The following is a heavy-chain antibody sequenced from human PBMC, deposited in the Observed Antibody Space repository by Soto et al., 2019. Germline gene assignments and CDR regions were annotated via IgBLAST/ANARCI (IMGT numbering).Heavy chain of an antibody. CDR1: GYSFTSYW. J-gene: IGHJ4*02. D-gene: IGHD3-22*01. V-gene: IGHV5-51*01. CDR3: ARHYDSSGHYGQDY. CDR2: IYPGDSNT. Sequence: PGESLKISCKGSGYSFTSYWIGWVRQMPGKGLEWMGIIYPGDSNTRYSPSLQGHVTISADKSINTAYLQWSSLKASDTAIYYCARHYDSSGHYGQDYWGQGTLVTVSS.